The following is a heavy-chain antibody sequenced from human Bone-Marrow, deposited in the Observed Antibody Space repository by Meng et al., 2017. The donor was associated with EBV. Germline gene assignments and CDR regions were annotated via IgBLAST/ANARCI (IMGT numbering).Heavy chain of an antibody. V-gene: IGHV1-69*01. CDR1: GGTFRSDA. J-gene: IGHJ4*02. CDR3: ASESGRGFTPDY. CDR2: LIPMSDAP. Sequence: HVLLVQSGAGVKRPGSSVKVSCKTSGGTFRSDAISWVRQAPGQGLEWMGGLIPMSDAPHYAQKFQGRVTITADESTGTHYMDLSGLRSEDTAVYYCASESGRGFTPDYWGQGTLVTVSS. D-gene: IGHD3-10*01.